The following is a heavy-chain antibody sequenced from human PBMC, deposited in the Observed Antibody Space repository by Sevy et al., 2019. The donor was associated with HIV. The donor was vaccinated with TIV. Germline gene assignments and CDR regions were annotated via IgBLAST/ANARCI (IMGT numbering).Heavy chain of an antibody. CDR2: IFYSGST. Sequence: SETLSLTCTVSGGSISSGDYYWSWIRQPPGKGLEWIGYIFYSGSTYFNPSLKSRVTISLDTSKSQFSLRLSSVTAADTAVFYCARQRASSRYFYFDSRGQGTLVTVSS. V-gene: IGHV4-30-4*01. D-gene: IGHD3-22*01. CDR3: ARQRASSRYFYFDS. CDR1: GGSISSGDYY. J-gene: IGHJ4*02.